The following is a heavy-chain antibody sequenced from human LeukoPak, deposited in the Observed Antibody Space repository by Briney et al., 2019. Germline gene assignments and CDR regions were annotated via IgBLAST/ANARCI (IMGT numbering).Heavy chain of an antibody. CDR1: GGSFSGYY. Sequence: SETLSLTCAVYGGSFSGYYWSWIRQPPGKGLEWIGEINHSGSTNYNPSLKSRVTISVDTSKNQFSLKLSSVTAADTAVYYCARGSLGYYYGPGRAFDIWGQRTMVTVSS. J-gene: IGHJ3*02. CDR2: INHSGST. CDR3: ARGSLGYYYGPGRAFDI. V-gene: IGHV4-34*01. D-gene: IGHD3-10*01.